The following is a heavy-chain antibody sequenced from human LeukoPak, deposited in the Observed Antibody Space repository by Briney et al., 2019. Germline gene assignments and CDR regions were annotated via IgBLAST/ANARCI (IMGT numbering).Heavy chain of an antibody. Sequence: ASVKVSCKASGYSFTNYAFPWVRQAPGHRPEWMGGIKAGLGEANYSPNFQARVTITTDKSANTVYVELSSLTSEDTAVYYCARNDCGNTSYRGGYWGQGTLITVSS. CDR1: GYSFTNYA. CDR2: IKAGLGEA. J-gene: IGHJ4*02. CDR3: ARNDCGNTSYRGGY. D-gene: IGHD2-2*01. V-gene: IGHV1-3*01.